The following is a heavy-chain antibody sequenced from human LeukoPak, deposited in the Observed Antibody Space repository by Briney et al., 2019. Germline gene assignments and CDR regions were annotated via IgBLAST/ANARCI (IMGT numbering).Heavy chain of an antibody. CDR3: ARELISGSGWWLSFDY. V-gene: IGHV1-46*01. CDR1: GYTFTSYY. Sequence: RASVKVSCKASGYTFTSYYMHWVRQAPGQGLEWMGIINPSGGSTSYAQKFQGRVTMTRDTSTSTVYMELSSLRSEDTAVYYCARELISGSGWWLSFDYWGQGTLVTVSS. D-gene: IGHD6-19*01. CDR2: INPSGGST. J-gene: IGHJ4*02.